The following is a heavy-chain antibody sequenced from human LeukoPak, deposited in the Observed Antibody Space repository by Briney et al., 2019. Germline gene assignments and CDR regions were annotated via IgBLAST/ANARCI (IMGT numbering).Heavy chain of an antibody. V-gene: IGHV3-48*04. J-gene: IGHJ5*02. Sequence: GGPLRLLCAASGFQFDNYPVAGPPGSPGGGGVGVSYISSKSTNKYSAVSVRGRFTIARDNSKNSQDLQINRLTAEDTAVYYCARERSLVEGDYGVWCVAGGQGSRVTVSS. D-gene: IGHD4/OR15-4a*01. CDR2: ISSKSTNK. CDR1: GFQFDNYP. CDR3: ARERSLVEGDYGVWCVA.